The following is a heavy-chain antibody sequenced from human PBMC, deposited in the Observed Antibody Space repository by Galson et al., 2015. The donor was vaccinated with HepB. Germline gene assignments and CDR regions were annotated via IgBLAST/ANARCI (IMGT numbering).Heavy chain of an antibody. CDR2: IIPIFGTA. J-gene: IGHJ4*02. V-gene: IGHV1-69*13. Sequence: SVKVSCKASGGTFSSYAISWVRQAPGQGLEWMGGIIPIFGTANYAQKFQGRVTITADESTSTAYMELSSLRSEDTAVYYCARASLGYCTNGVCYPFDYWGQGTLVTVSS. CDR1: GGTFSSYA. D-gene: IGHD2-8*01. CDR3: ARASLGYCTNGVCYPFDY.